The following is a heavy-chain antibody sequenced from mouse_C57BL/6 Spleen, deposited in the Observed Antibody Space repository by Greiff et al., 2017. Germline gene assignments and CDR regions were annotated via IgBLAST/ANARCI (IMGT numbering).Heavy chain of an antibody. CDR2: ISDGGSYT. D-gene: IGHD1-1*01. Sequence: EVQGVESGGGLVKPGGSLKLSCAASGFTFSSYAMSWVRQTPEKRLEWVATISDGGSYTYYPDNVKGRFTISRDNAKNNLYLQMSHLKSEDTAMYYCARDYYYGREALDYWGQGTTLTVSS. V-gene: IGHV5-4*01. CDR1: GFTFSSYA. J-gene: IGHJ2*01. CDR3: ARDYYYGREALDY.